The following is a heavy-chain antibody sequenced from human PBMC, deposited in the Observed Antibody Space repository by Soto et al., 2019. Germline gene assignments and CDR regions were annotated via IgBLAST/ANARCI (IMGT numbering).Heavy chain of an antibody. Sequence: GGSLRLSCAASGFIFSTYAMSWVRQAPGKGLEWVSAISGSGDSTYYADSVKGRFTISRDNSKNTVYLQMNSLRAEETAVYYCAKGGGSGYYKYYYGMDVWGQGTTVTVSS. J-gene: IGHJ6*02. CDR2: ISGSGDST. D-gene: IGHD3-3*01. CDR3: AKGGGSGYYKYYYGMDV. CDR1: GFIFSTYA. V-gene: IGHV3-23*01.